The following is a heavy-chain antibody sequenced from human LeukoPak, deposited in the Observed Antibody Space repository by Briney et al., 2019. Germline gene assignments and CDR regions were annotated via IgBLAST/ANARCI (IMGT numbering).Heavy chain of an antibody. D-gene: IGHD4-17*01. CDR3: ARDLDTTTVTGAFDI. J-gene: IGHJ3*02. V-gene: IGHV1-2*02. Sequence: GASVKVSCKASGYTFTGYYMHWVRQAHGQGLEWMGWINPNSGGTNYAQKFQGRVTMTRDTSISTAYMELSRLRSDDTAVYYCARDLDTTTVTGAFDIWGQGTMVTVSS. CDR1: GYTFTGYY. CDR2: INPNSGGT.